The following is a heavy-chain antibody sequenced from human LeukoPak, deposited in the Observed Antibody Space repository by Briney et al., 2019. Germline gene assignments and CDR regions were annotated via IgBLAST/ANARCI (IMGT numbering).Heavy chain of an antibody. CDR2: IYYSGST. J-gene: IGHJ5*02. CDR3: ARGIVVPAAMGFDP. Sequence: RSETLSLTCTVSGGSISSGDYYWRWIRQPPGKGLEWLVYIYYSGSTYYNPSLKSRVTISVDTSKNQFSLKLSSVTAADTAVYYCARGIVVPAAMGFDPWGQGTLVTVSS. V-gene: IGHV4-30-4*08. CDR1: GGSISSGDYY. D-gene: IGHD2-2*01.